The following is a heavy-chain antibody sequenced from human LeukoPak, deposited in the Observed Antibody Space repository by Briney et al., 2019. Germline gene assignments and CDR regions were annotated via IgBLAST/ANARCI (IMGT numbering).Heavy chain of an antibody. CDR3: ARLPAYCSSTSCYYDY. CDR1: GLTFSNYW. CDR2: ISNDGTST. V-gene: IGHV3-74*01. J-gene: IGHJ4*02. D-gene: IGHD2-2*01. Sequence: PGGSLRLSCAVSGLTFSNYWMHWVRQAPGKGLVWVSRISNDGTSTSYADSVKGRFTISRDNAKNTLYLQMNSLRGEDTAVYYCARLPAYCSSTSCYYDYWGQGTLVTVSS.